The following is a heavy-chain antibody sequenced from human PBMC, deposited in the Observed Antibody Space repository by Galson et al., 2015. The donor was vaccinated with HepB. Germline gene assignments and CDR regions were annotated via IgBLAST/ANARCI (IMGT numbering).Heavy chain of an antibody. D-gene: IGHD3-10*01. V-gene: IGHV3-48*01. Sequence: SLRLSCAASGFTFSSYSMNWVRQAPGKGLEWVSYISSSSSTIYYADSVKGRFTISRDNAKNSLYLQMNSLRAEDTAVYYCARDRLVLWFGDRTLRAHYYYYYGMDVWGQGTTVTVSS. CDR3: ARDRLVLWFGDRTLRAHYYYYYGMDV. CDR2: ISSSSSTI. J-gene: IGHJ6*02. CDR1: GFTFSSYS.